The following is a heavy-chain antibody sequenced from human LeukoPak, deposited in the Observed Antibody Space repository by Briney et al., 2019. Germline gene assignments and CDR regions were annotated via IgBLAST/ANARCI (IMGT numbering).Heavy chain of an antibody. CDR1: GYSFTNYW. CDR2: IYPGDSDT. D-gene: IGHD1-26*01. Sequence: GESLKISCKGSGYSFTNYWIAWVRQMPGEGLEWMGIIYPGDSDTRYSPSFQGQVTISADKSISTAYLQWSSLKASDTAMYYCATRVGATTRGAFDIWGQGTMVTVSS. V-gene: IGHV5-51*01. CDR3: ATRVGATTRGAFDI. J-gene: IGHJ3*02.